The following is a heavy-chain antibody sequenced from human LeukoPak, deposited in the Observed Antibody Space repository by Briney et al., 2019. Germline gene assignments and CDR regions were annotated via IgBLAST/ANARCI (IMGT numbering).Heavy chain of an antibody. V-gene: IGHV1-46*01. Sequence: ASVKVSCKASGYTFTSYYMHWVRQAPGQGLEWMGIINPSGGSTSYAQKFQGRVTMTRGTSTSTVYMELSSLRSEDTAVYYCARDREVVTFYYGMDVWGQGTTVTVSS. D-gene: IGHD4-23*01. CDR3: ARDREVVTFYYGMDV. CDR2: INPSGGST. J-gene: IGHJ6*02. CDR1: GYTFTSYY.